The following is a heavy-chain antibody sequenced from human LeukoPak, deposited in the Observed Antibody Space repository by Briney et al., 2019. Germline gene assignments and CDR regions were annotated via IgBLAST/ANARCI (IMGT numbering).Heavy chain of an antibody. Sequence: PGGSLRLSCAASRFPFSNYAMTWVRQAPGKGLEWVSGISGGGGDTYYADSVKGRFTISRDNSRSTLYLQMNSLRVDDTAKYYCAKGDRVVSAAVVDYWGQGTLVTVSS. V-gene: IGHV3-23*01. D-gene: IGHD2-2*01. CDR2: ISGGGGDT. J-gene: IGHJ4*02. CDR3: AKGDRVVSAAVVDY. CDR1: RFPFSNYA.